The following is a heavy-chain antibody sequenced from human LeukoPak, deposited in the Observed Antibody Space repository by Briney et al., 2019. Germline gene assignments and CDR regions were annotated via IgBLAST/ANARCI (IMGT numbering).Heavy chain of an antibody. CDR2: INPSGGST. CDR1: GYTLTELS. Sequence: ASVKVSCKVSGYTLTELSMHWVRQAPGKGLEWMGIINPSGGSTSYAQKFQGRVTITRNTSISTAYMELSSLRSEDTAVYYCAREYYDTPNWFDPWGQGTLVTVSS. CDR3: AREYYDTPNWFDP. D-gene: IGHD3-9*01. V-gene: IGHV1-46*01. J-gene: IGHJ5*02.